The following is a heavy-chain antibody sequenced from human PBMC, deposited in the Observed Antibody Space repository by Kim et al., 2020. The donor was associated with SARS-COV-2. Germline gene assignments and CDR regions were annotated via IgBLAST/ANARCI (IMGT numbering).Heavy chain of an antibody. V-gene: IGHV1-69*04. CDR3: ARDLRGGWPTI. CDR1: GGTFSSYA. Sequence: SVKVSCKASGGTFSSYAISWVRQAPGQGLEWMGRIIPILGIANYAQKFQGRVTITADKSTSTAYMELSSLRSEDTAVYYCARDLRGGWPTIWGQGTLVTVSS. CDR2: IIPILGIA. D-gene: IGHD6-19*01. J-gene: IGHJ4*02.